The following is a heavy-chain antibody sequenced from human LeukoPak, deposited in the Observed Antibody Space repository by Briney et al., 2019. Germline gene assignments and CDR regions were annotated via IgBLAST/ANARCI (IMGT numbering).Heavy chain of an antibody. CDR1: GYTFTDHY. J-gene: IGHJ5*02. Sequence: ASVKVSCKASGYTFTDHYIQWVRQAPGQGLEWMGWINPNSGDTSYAQKFQGRVTLSRDTSTSTAFMDLSRLTSDDTAVYYCARDQGNYFDPWGQGTLVTVSS. CDR2: INPNSGDT. V-gene: IGHV1-2*02. D-gene: IGHD1-7*01. CDR3: ARDQGNYFDP.